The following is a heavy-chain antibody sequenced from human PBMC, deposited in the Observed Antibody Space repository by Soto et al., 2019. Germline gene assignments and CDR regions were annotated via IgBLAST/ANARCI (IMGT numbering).Heavy chain of an antibody. Sequence: ASVKVSCKASGYTFTSYYMHWVRQAPGQGLEWMGIINPSGGSTSYAQKFQGRVTMTRDTSTSTVYMELRSLRSEDTAVYYCAIINTYYDFWSGSPREYMDVWGKGTTVTVSS. CDR3: AIINTYYDFWSGSPREYMDV. J-gene: IGHJ6*03. CDR1: GYTFTSYY. V-gene: IGHV1-46*01. D-gene: IGHD3-3*01. CDR2: INPSGGST.